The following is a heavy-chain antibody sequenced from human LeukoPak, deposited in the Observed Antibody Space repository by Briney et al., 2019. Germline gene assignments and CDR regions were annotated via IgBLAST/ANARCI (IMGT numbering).Heavy chain of an antibody. CDR3: ATAGERRLLWFGELLLY. D-gene: IGHD3-10*01. CDR1: GYTFTGYY. CDR2: FDPEDGET. Sequence: ASVKVSCKASGYTFTGYYMHWVRQAPGQGLEWMGGFDPEDGETIYAQKFQGRVTMTEDTSTDTAYMELSSLRSEDTAVYYCATAGERRLLWFGELLLYWGQGTLVTVSS. V-gene: IGHV1-24*01. J-gene: IGHJ4*02.